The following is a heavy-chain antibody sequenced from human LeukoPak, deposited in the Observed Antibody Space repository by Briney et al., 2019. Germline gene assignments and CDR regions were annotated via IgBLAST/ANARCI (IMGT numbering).Heavy chain of an antibody. CDR1: GYSFTAQY. Sequence: ASVKVSCKASGYSFTAQYMHWVRQAPRQGLEWMGWINPNSGGANYAQKFQGRVTMTRDTSISTAYMEVNRLRSDDTAAYYCSTDECTNGVCYLGSWGQGTLVTVSS. D-gene: IGHD2-8*01. J-gene: IGHJ5*02. CDR3: STDECTNGVCYLGS. V-gene: IGHV1-2*02. CDR2: INPNSGGA.